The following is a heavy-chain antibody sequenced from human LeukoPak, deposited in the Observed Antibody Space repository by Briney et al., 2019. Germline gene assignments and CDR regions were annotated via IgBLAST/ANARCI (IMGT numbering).Heavy chain of an antibody. J-gene: IGHJ4*02. CDR3: ARDYAGDSFFDY. CDR2: VSTTGLT. D-gene: IGHD4-23*01. CDR1: GASISNY. V-gene: IGHV4-4*07. Sequence: SETLSLTCTVSGASISNYWTWIRQPAGEGLEWIGRVSTTGLTTYSPSLRSRVTISVDTSKNQFSLQVRSVTAADTAVYYCARDYAGDSFFDYWGQGILVTVSS.